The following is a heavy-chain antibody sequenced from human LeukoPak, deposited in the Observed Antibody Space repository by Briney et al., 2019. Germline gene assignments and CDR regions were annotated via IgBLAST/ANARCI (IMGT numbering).Heavy chain of an antibody. D-gene: IGHD3-9*01. Sequence: SETLSLTCTVSGGSISSSSYYWGWIRQPPGKGLEWIGSIYYSGSTYYNPSLKSRVTISVDTSKNQFSLKLSSVTAADTAVYYCARDADDILTGYFQHWGQGTLVTVSS. CDR1: GGSISSSSYY. J-gene: IGHJ1*01. CDR2: IYYSGST. CDR3: ARDADDILTGYFQH. V-gene: IGHV4-39*02.